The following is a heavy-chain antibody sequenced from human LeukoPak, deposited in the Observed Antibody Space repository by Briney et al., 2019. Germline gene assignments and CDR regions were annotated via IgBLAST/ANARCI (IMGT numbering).Heavy chain of an antibody. V-gene: IGHV3-74*01. CDR1: GFTFSSYW. J-gene: IGHJ4*02. Sequence: PGGXXXXXCAASGFTFSSYWMHWVRQAPGKGLVWVSRINSDGSSTIYADSVKGGFTISRDSARKRLYLQMNRLRDEDTAVYYCARDTVSHYYGSGSYDYWGQGTLVTVSS. D-gene: IGHD3-10*01. CDR2: INSDGSST. CDR3: ARDTVSHYYGSGSYDY.